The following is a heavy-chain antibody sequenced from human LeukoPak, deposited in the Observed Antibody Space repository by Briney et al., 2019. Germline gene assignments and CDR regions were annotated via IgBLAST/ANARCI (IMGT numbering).Heavy chain of an antibody. D-gene: IGHD1-14*01. Sequence: SVKVSCKASGGTFSSYAISWVRQAPGQGLEWMGGIIPIFGTANYAQKFQGRVTITADESTSTAYMELSSLRSEDTAVYYCARDLNRAAWFDPWGQGTLVTVSS. V-gene: IGHV1-69*13. CDR3: ARDLNRAAWFDP. CDR1: GGTFSSYA. J-gene: IGHJ5*02. CDR2: IIPIFGTA.